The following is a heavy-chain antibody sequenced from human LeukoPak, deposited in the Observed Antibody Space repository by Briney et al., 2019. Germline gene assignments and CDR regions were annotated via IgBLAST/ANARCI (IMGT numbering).Heavy chain of an antibody. Sequence: KPSQTLSLTCTVSGGSISSGSYYWSWIRQPPGKGLEWIGYIYYSGSTNYNPSLKSRVTISVDTSKNQFSLKLSSVTAADTAVYYCARGLGGYYYPFDYWGQGTLVTVSS. D-gene: IGHD3-22*01. CDR2: IYYSGST. CDR3: ARGLGGYYYPFDY. J-gene: IGHJ4*02. CDR1: GGSISSGSYY. V-gene: IGHV4-61*01.